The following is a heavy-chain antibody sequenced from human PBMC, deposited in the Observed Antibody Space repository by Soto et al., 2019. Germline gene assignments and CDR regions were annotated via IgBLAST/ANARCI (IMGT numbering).Heavy chain of an antibody. CDR1: GYSFTKYD. V-gene: IGHV1-8*01. D-gene: IGHD3-10*01. CDR2: VNPISGNT. Sequence: QEQLEQSGAEVKKPGASVKVSCKASGYSFTKYDFNWVRQATGLGLEWLGWVNPISGNTENAQNFQGRVTLTVNTSTSTAFMELSSLRSGDTAIYYCATSRINMIRGVFYYGLDVWGHGTTVTVSS. CDR3: ATSRINMIRGVFYYGLDV. J-gene: IGHJ6*02.